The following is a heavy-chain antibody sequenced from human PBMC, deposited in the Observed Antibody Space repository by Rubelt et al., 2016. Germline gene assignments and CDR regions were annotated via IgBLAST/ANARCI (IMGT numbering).Heavy chain of an antibody. Sequence: QLQLQESGPGLVKPSETLSLTCTVSGGSISSSAYYWGWIRQPPGKGLEWIGYIYYSKSASYNPSLKSRVTISVDTSKNQFSLKLGAVNAADTAVYYCARDLGGYGSRFDPWGQGTLVTVSS. V-gene: IGHV4-31*03. CDR2: IYYSKSA. J-gene: IGHJ5*02. CDR1: GGSISSSAYY. D-gene: IGHD3-10*01. CDR3: ARDLGGYGSRFDP.